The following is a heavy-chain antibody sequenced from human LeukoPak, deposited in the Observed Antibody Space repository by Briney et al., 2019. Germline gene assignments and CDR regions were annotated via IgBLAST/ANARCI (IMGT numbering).Heavy chain of an antibody. CDR2: INPSGGST. J-gene: IGHJ6*03. CDR3: ARAGDGSGSYYSYYYYYYMDV. CDR1: GYTFTSYY. D-gene: IGHD3-10*01. Sequence: ASVKVSCKASGYTFTSYYMHWVRQAPGQGLEWMGIINPSGGSTSYAQKFQGRVTITADKSTSTAYMELSSLRSEDTAVYYCARAGDGSGSYYSYYYYYYMDVWGKGTTVTVSS. V-gene: IGHV1-46*01.